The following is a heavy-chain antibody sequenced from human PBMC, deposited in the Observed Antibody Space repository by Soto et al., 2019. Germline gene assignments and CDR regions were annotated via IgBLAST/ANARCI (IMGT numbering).Heavy chain of an antibody. CDR3: VNDGGSGYVFDY. D-gene: IGHD3-22*01. CDR2: ISWNSNNI. Sequence: QPGGSLRLSCAASGFTFDDYAMHWVRQAPGKGLEWVSSISWNSNNIGYADSVKGRFTISRDNAKNSLYLQMSSLRAEDTAVYYCVNDGGSGYVFDYWGQGTLVTVSS. J-gene: IGHJ4*02. CDR1: GFTFDDYA. V-gene: IGHV3-9*01.